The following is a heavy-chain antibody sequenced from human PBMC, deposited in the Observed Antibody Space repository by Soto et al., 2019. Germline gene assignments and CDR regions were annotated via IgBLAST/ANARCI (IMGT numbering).Heavy chain of an antibody. V-gene: IGHV4-59*01. Sequence: ETLSLTCTVPGGSITRYFWSWIRQSPGKGLEWIIHIYSSGTINYNPSLKSRVTISRDMSKNQFSLKLRSVTAADTALYYCATDYGDYVGAFDIWGQGTMVTVSS. CDR1: GGSITRYF. CDR2: IYSSGTI. CDR3: ATDYGDYVGAFDI. D-gene: IGHD4-17*01. J-gene: IGHJ3*02.